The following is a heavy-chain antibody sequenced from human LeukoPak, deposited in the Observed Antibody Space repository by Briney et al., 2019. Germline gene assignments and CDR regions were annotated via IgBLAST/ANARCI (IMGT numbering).Heavy chain of an antibody. CDR1: GYTFTSYD. CDR3: ARDRGIAAADNWFDP. CDR2: MSPKSGNT. J-gene: IGHJ5*02. V-gene: IGHV1-8*01. D-gene: IGHD6-13*01. Sequence: ASVKVSCKASGYTFTSYDINWVRQATGQGLEWMGWMSPKSGNTGYAQKFQGRVTMTRSTSISIAYMELSSLRSEDTAVYYCARDRGIAAADNWFDPWGQGTLVTVSS.